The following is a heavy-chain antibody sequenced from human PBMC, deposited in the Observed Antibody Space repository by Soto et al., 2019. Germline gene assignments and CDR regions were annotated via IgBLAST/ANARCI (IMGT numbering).Heavy chain of an antibody. J-gene: IGHJ5*02. CDR3: ARVSMVRGVTSFDP. D-gene: IGHD3-10*01. Sequence: ASVKVSCKASGYTFTGYYMHWVRQAPGQGREWMGWINPNSGGTNYAQKFQGWVTMTRDTSISTAYMELSRLRSDDTAVYYCARVSMVRGVTSFDPWGQGTLVTVSS. CDR1: GYTFTGYY. V-gene: IGHV1-2*04. CDR2: INPNSGGT.